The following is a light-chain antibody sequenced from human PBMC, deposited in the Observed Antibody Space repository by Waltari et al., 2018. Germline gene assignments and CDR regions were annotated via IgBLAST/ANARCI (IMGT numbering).Light chain of an antibody. J-gene: IGKJ4*01. CDR2: LGS. CDR1: QSLLHSNGYNY. CDR3: MQALQIPLT. V-gene: IGKV2-28*01. Sequence: EIVMTQSPLSLPVSPGEPASISCRSSQSLLHSNGYNYLEWFLNQPGQSPRLLIYLGSKRASGVPNRCSGSGSGKDFTLIISRVEAEDVGIYFCMQALQIPLTFGGGTKVEIK.